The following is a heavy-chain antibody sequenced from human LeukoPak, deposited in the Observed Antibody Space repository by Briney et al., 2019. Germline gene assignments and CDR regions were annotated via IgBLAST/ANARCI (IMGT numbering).Heavy chain of an antibody. D-gene: IGHD6-13*01. CDR2: ISSSGNFI. V-gene: IGHV3-21*01. Sequence: PGGSLRLSCAASGFTFTTYSMNWVRQAPGKGLEWVSSISSSGNFIYYADSVRGRFTISRDNAKNSLYLQMNSLRAEDTAIYYCARGKQQLVWGAYDYWGQGTLVTVSS. J-gene: IGHJ4*02. CDR1: GFTFTTYS. CDR3: ARGKQQLVWGAYDY.